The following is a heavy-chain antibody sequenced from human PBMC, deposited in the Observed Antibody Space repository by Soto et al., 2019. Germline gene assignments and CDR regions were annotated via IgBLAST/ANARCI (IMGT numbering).Heavy chain of an antibody. D-gene: IGHD3-10*01. Sequence: PGESLKISCKASGYSFTSYWIGWVRQTPGKGLEWMGIIYPGDSDTRYSPSFQGQVTISADKSISTAYLQWSSLKASDTAMYYCASSGFAPDYYYYGMDVWGQGTTVTVS. CDR3: ASSGFAPDYYYYGMDV. CDR1: GYSFTSYW. V-gene: IGHV5-51*01. J-gene: IGHJ6*02. CDR2: IYPGDSDT.